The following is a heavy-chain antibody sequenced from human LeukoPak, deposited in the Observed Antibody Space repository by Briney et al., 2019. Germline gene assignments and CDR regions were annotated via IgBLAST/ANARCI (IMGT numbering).Heavy chain of an antibody. CDR1: GGSISSSSYY. CDR3: ARAGWELLSYFDY. CDR2: IYYSGST. V-gene: IGHV4-39*07. D-gene: IGHD1-26*01. J-gene: IGHJ4*02. Sequence: PSETLSLTCTVSGGSISSSSYYWGWIRQPPGKGLEWIGSIYYSGSTYYNPSLKSRVTISVDTSKNQFSLKLSSVTAADTAVYYCARAGWELLSYFDYWGQGTLVTVSS.